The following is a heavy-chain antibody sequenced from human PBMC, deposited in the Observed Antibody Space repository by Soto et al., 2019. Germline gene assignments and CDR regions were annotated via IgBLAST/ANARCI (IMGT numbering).Heavy chain of an antibody. D-gene: IGHD2-8*01. J-gene: IGHJ4*02. CDR1: GYTFINHH. CDR3: CSLDNGQGY. CDR2: INPRGGGT. Sequence: QVQLAQSGAEVKRPGASVRVSCKASGYTFINHHMHWVRQVPGEGLEWLGMINPRGGGTNYPPKFQGRVTTTRDMSTSTAYMESSRLTYDDTALYYCCSLDNGQGYWGQGTLVTVSS. V-gene: IGHV1-46*03.